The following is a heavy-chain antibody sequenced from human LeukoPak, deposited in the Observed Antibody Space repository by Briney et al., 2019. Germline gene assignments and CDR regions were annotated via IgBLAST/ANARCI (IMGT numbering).Heavy chain of an antibody. CDR2: ISGSGGST. J-gene: IGHJ4*02. CDR3: AKSLRFLEWLSRTFDY. Sequence: GGSLRLSCAASGFTFSSYAMSWVRQAPGKGLEWVSAISGSGGSTYYADSVKGRFTISRDNSKNTLYLQMNSLRAEDTAVYYCAKSLRFLEWLSRTFDYWGQGTLVTVSS. D-gene: IGHD3-3*01. CDR1: GFTFSSYA. V-gene: IGHV3-23*01.